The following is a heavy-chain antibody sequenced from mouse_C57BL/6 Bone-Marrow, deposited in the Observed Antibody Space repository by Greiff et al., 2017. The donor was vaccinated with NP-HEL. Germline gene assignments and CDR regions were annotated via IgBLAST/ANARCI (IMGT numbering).Heavy chain of an antibody. V-gene: IGHV3-6*01. CDR2: ISYDGSN. CDR1: GYSITSGYY. D-gene: IGHD2-3*01. J-gene: IGHJ2*01. CDR3: AREAFYHDYFDY. Sequence: EVQLQESGPGLVKPSQSLSLTCSVTGYSITSGYYWNWIRQFPGNKLEWMGYISYDGSNNYNPSLKNRISITRDTSKNQFFLKLNSVTTEDTATYYCAREAFYHDYFDYWGQGTTLTVSS.